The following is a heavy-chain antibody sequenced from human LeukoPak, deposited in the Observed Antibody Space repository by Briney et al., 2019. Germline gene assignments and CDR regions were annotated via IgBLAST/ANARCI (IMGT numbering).Heavy chain of an antibody. CDR1: GGSFSGYY. V-gene: IGHV4-34*01. CDR2: INHSGST. Sequence: SETLSLTCAVYGGSFSGYYWSWIRQPPGKGLEWIGEINHSGSTNYNPSLKSRVTISVDTSKNQFSLKLSSVTAADTAVYYCARVKGVQAAAAPNWFDPWGQGTLVTVSS. CDR3: ARVKGVQAAAAPNWFDP. D-gene: IGHD6-13*01. J-gene: IGHJ5*02.